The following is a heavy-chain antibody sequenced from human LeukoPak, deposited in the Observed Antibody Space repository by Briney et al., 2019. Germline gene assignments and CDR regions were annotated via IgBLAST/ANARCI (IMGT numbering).Heavy chain of an antibody. Sequence: SQTLSLTCTVSGGSISSGSYYWSWIRQPAGKGLEWIGRIYTSGSTNYNPSLKSRVTISVDTSKNQFSLKLSSVTAADTAVYYCARRDDYYYYMDVWGKGTTVTVSS. CDR3: ARRDDYYYYMDV. V-gene: IGHV4-61*02. CDR2: IYTSGST. J-gene: IGHJ6*03. CDR1: GGSISSGSYY.